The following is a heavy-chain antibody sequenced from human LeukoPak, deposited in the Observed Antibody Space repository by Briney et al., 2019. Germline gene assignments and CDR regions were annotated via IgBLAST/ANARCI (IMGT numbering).Heavy chain of an antibody. Sequence: PGRSLRLSCAASGFTFDDYAMHWVRQAPGKGLEWVSGISWNSGSIGYADSVKGRFTISRDNAKNSLYLQMNSLRAEDTALYYCAKDLSGSHDGVFDYWGQGTPVTVSS. CDR2: ISWNSGSI. D-gene: IGHD2-8*01. CDR3: AKDLSGSHDGVFDY. V-gene: IGHV3-9*01. J-gene: IGHJ4*02. CDR1: GFTFDDYA.